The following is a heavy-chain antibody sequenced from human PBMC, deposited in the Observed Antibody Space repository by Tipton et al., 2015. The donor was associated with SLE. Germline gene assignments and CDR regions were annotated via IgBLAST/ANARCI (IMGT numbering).Heavy chain of an antibody. J-gene: IGHJ4*02. CDR3: ARWAGPTVNFDY. V-gene: IGHV4-59*01. D-gene: IGHD4-11*01. Sequence: TLSLTCPVSGGSISSYYWSWIRQPPGKGLEWIGYIYYSGSTNYNPSLKSRVTISVDTSKNQFSLKLSSVTAADTAVYYCARWAGPTVNFDYWGQGTLVTVPS. CDR2: IYYSGST. CDR1: GGSISSYY.